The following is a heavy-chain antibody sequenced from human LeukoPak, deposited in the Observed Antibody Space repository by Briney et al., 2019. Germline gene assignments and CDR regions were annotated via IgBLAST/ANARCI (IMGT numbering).Heavy chain of an antibody. Sequence: SETLSLTCRVSGGSLSPNYWNWVRQTPGKGLEWIGYIHYTGSTSYNPSLKSRITISVDTSEKQVSLTVKSVTAADTAVYYCARGYYDSRSHYLVAFDLWGQGVLVTVSS. J-gene: IGHJ4*02. D-gene: IGHD3-10*01. CDR2: IHYTGST. CDR3: ARGYYDSRSHYLVAFDL. CDR1: GGSLSPNY. V-gene: IGHV4-59*01.